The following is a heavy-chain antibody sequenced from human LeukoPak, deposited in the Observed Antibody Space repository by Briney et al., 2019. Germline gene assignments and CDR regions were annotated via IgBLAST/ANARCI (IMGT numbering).Heavy chain of an antibody. V-gene: IGHV3-33*01. J-gene: IGHJ4*02. D-gene: IGHD6-19*01. CDR1: GLTLSNYG. CDR3: ARLGYGGSGWYFDY. CDR2: IWHDGSNK. Sequence: GGSLRLSCAASGLTLSNYGMHWVRQAPGKGLEWVAVIWHDGSNKYYADSVKGRFTISRDNSKNMLYLQMNSLRAEDTAVYYCARLGYGGSGWYFDYWGQGTRVTVP.